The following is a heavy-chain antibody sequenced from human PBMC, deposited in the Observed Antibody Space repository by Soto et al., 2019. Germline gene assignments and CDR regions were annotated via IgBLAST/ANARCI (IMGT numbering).Heavy chain of an antibody. J-gene: IGHJ1*01. CDR2: IYHSGST. CDR1: GGSISSGGYS. D-gene: IGHD6-13*01. Sequence: QLQLQESGSGLVKPSQTLSLTCAVSGGSISSGGYSWSWIRQPPGKGLEWIGYIYHSGSTYYNPSRRSRVTISVDRSKNQFSLKLSSVTAADTAVYYCARAVWSSSQVQHWGQGTLVTVSS. CDR3: ARAVWSSSQVQH. V-gene: IGHV4-30-2*01.